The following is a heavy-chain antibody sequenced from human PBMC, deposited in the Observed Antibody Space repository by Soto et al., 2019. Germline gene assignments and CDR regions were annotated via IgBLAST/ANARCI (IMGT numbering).Heavy chain of an antibody. CDR3: ASGPGGMDV. V-gene: IGHV3-66*01. Sequence: EVQLVESGGALVQPGGSLRLSCAASGFTDSSNSMSWVRQAPGKGLEWVSVIYSSGSTYYADSVKGRFSISRDNSKNTLYLQMNSLRAEDSAVYYCASGPGGMDVWGQGTTVTVSS. J-gene: IGHJ6*02. D-gene: IGHD3-10*01. CDR1: GFTDSSNS. CDR2: IYSSGST.